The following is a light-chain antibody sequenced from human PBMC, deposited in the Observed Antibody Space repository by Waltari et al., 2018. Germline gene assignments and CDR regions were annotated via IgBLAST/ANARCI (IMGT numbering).Light chain of an antibody. CDR2: GNR. J-gene: IGLJ2*01. CDR1: SSNIGAGYD. Sequence: QSGLTQPPSVSGAPGQRVTISCTGSSSNIGAGYDVHWYQLLPGTAPKVLIYGNRIRPSGVPCRFSGSKSGTSASLAITGLQAEDEAEYYCQSYDSSLSGSVFGGGTKLTVL. V-gene: IGLV1-40*01. CDR3: QSYDSSLSGSV.